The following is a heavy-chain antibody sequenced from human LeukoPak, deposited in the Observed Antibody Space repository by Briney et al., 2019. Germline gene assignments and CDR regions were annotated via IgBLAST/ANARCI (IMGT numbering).Heavy chain of an antibody. CDR1: GFTFSSYG. Sequence: GGSLRLSCAASGFTFSSYGMHWVRQAPGKGLEWVAVISYDGSNKYYADSVKGRFTISRDNSKNTLYLQMNSLRAEDTAVYYCAKGAYCSSTSSYVRGFDYWGQGTLVTVSS. CDR3: AKGAYCSSTSSYVRGFDY. V-gene: IGHV3-30*18. CDR2: ISYDGSNK. J-gene: IGHJ4*02. D-gene: IGHD2-2*01.